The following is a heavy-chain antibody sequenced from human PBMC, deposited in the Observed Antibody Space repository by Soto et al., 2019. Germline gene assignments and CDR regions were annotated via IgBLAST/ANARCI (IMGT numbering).Heavy chain of an antibody. V-gene: IGHV4-59*01. J-gene: IGHJ5*02. D-gene: IGHD3-10*01. CDR1: GGSISSYY. Sequence: PSETLSLTCTVSGGSISSYYWSWIRQPPGKGLEWIGYIYYSGSTNYNPSLKSRVTISVDTSKNQFSLKLSSVTAVDTAVYYCARASLEYYYGSGSTNWFDPWGQGTLVTVSS. CDR3: ARASLEYYYGSGSTNWFDP. CDR2: IYYSGST.